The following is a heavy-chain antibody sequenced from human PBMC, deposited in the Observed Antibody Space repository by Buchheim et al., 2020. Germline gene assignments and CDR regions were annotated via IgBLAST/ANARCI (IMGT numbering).Heavy chain of an antibody. CDR2: INHSGST. CDR3: ARGVGSSWYSVQG. D-gene: IGHD6-13*01. Sequence: QVQLQQWGAGLLKPSETLSLTCAVYGGSFSGYYWSWIRQPPGKGLEWIGEINHSGSTNYNPSLKSRVPISVDTAKNQLPLKLSSVTAADTAVYYCARGVGSSWYSVQGWGQGTL. V-gene: IGHV4-34*01. CDR1: GGSFSGYY. J-gene: IGHJ4*02.